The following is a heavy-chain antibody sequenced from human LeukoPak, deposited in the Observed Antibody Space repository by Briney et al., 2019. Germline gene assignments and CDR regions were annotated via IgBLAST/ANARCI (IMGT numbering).Heavy chain of an antibody. CDR2: IIPIFGTA. J-gene: IGHJ4*02. Sequence: SVKVSCKASGYTFTGYYMHWVRQAPGQGLEWMGGIIPIFGTANYAQKFQGRVTITADESTSTAYMELSSLRSEDTAVYYCARDKEPVAVAERTIDYWGQGTLVTVSS. CDR1: GYTFTGYY. D-gene: IGHD6-19*01. V-gene: IGHV1-69*13. CDR3: ARDKEPVAVAERTIDY.